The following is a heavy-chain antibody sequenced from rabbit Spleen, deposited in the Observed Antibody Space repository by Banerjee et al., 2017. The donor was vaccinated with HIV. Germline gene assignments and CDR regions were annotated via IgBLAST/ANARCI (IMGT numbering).Heavy chain of an antibody. CDR3: ARDLAGAIGWNFYL. CDR1: GFSFSDRDV. J-gene: IGHJ4*01. CDR2: INTATGKP. Sequence: QEELEESGGGLVKPEGSLTLTCKASGFSFSDRDVMCWVRQAPGKGLEWIACINTATGKPVYATWAKGRFTLSTTSSTTVTLQMTSLTAADTATYFCARDLAGAIGWNFYLWGPGTLVTVS. V-gene: IGHV1S45*01. D-gene: IGHD4-1*01.